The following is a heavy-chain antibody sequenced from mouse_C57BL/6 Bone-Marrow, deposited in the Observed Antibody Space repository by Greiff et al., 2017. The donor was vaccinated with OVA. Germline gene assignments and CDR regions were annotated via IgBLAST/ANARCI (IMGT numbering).Heavy chain of an antibody. D-gene: IGHD2-5*01. Sequence: QVQLQQPGAELVKPGASVKLSCKASGYTFTSYWMHWVKQRPGQGLEWIGMIHPNSGSTNYNEKFKSKATLTVDKSSSTAYMQLSSLTSEDSAVYYCARPTGYSNGFAYWGQGTLVTVSA. CDR2: IHPNSGST. J-gene: IGHJ3*01. CDR1: GYTFTSYW. CDR3: ARPTGYSNGFAY. V-gene: IGHV1-64*01.